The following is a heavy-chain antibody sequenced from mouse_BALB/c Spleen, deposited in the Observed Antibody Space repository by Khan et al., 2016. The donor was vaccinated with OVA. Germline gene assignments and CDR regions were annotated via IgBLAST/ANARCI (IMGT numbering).Heavy chain of an antibody. V-gene: IGHV2-9*02. D-gene: IGHD1-1*01. CDR2: IWAGGST. CDR3: ARDHGSSYEYFDY. Sequence: VQLQESGPGLVAPSQSLSITCTVSGFSLTNYGIHWVRQPPGKGLEWLGVIWAGGSTNYNSALMSRLSISKDNSKSQVFLNMNSLQTDDTAMYYCARDHGSSYEYFDYWGQGTTLTVSS. J-gene: IGHJ2*01. CDR1: GFSLTNYG.